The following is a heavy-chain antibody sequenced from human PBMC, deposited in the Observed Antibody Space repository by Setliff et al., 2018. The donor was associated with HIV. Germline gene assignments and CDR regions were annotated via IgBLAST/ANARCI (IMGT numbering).Heavy chain of an antibody. Sequence: PSETLSLTCTVSGGSITSSSNYWGWIRQPPGKGPEWIGSIYYSGSTYYNPSLKSRVTISVDTSKNQFSLKLSSVTAADTAVYYCARLSSSSFDYWGQGTLVTVSS. CDR2: IYYSGST. V-gene: IGHV4-39*01. J-gene: IGHJ4*02. CDR3: ARLSSSSFDY. D-gene: IGHD6-13*01. CDR1: GGSITSSSNY.